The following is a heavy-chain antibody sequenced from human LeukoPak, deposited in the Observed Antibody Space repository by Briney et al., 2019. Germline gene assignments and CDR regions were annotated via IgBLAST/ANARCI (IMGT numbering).Heavy chain of an antibody. Sequence: ASVKVSCKASGYTFTSYYMHWVRQAPGQGLEWMGIINPSGGSTSSAQKFQGRVTMTRDTSTSTVYMELSSLRSEDTAVYYCARESGSMVRGDKDFDYWGQGTLVTVSS. CDR2: INPSGGST. V-gene: IGHV1-46*01. CDR3: ARESGSMVRGDKDFDY. J-gene: IGHJ4*02. D-gene: IGHD3-10*01. CDR1: GYTFTSYY.